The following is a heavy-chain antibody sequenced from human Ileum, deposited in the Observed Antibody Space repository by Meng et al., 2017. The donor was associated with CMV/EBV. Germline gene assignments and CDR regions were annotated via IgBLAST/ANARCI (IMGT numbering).Heavy chain of an antibody. CDR1: GGPFSGYY. J-gene: IGHJ5*02. D-gene: IGHD5-18*01. Sequence: QGQLQQWGTGLVQPSETLSLTCAVYGGPFSGYYWTWIRQSPGRGLEWIGEIDHSGSTNCIPSLKSRVTMSVDTPNNQFSLKLSSVTAADTAVYYCARGRWRGYISGYMYNWFDPWGQGTLVTVSS. CDR2: IDHSGST. CDR3: ARGRWRGYISGYMYNWFDP. V-gene: IGHV4-34*01.